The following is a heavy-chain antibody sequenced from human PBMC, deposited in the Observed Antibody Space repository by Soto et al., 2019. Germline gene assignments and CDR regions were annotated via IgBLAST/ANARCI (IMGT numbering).Heavy chain of an antibody. CDR1: GYSFTSYW. CDR2: IDPSDSYT. V-gene: IGHV5-10-1*01. CDR3: ARHGIAARRNYYYYGMDV. J-gene: IGHJ6*02. D-gene: IGHD6-6*01. Sequence: GESLKISCKGSGYSFTSYWISWVRQMPGKGLEWMGRIDPSDSYTNYSPSFQGHVTISADKSISTAYLQWSSLKASDTAMYYCARHGIAARRNYYYYGMDVWGQGTTVTVSS.